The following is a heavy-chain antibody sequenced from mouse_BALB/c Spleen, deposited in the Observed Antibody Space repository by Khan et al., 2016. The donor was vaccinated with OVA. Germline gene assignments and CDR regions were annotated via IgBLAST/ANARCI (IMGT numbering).Heavy chain of an antibody. CDR2: ISPGSGDT. CDR3: ARRNYFGYTFAY. D-gene: IGHD1-2*01. CDR1: GYTFTDYY. Sequence: QVQLKQSGAELARPGASVKLSCKASGYTFTDYYINWVKQRTGQGLEWIGEISPGSGDTYYNEKFKGQATLTADKSSSTVYMQLSSLTAEASAVYFWARRNYFGYTFAYWGQGTLVTVSA. V-gene: IGHV1-77*01. J-gene: IGHJ3*01.